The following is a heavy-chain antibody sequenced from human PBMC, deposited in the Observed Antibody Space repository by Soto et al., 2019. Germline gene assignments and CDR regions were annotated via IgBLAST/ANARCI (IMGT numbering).Heavy chain of an antibody. Sequence: GASVKVSCKASGFTFRNSAIQWVRQARGQRLEWIGWIVVGSGSTNYAQHFQERVTFTRDMSTGTAYMELSSLTSEDTAVYYCMLGSGWKDLDYWGQGTLVTVSS. J-gene: IGHJ4*02. CDR1: GFTFRNSA. V-gene: IGHV1-58*02. CDR3: MLGSGWKDLDY. CDR2: IVVGSGST. D-gene: IGHD3-22*01.